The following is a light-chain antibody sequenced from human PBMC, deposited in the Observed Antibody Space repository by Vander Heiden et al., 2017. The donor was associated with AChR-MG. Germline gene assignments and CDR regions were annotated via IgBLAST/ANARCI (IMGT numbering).Light chain of an antibody. V-gene: IGKV3-11*01. Sequence: EFMLPRSPATLSLSPGETATLTCRASQSISSYLGWYQQKPGQAPRLLIYDASNRATGIPARFSGSGSGTDFTLTISSLEPEDFAVYYCQQRSNWRNTFGHGTKLEIK. CDR2: DAS. CDR1: QSISSY. CDR3: QQRSNWRNT. J-gene: IGKJ2*01.